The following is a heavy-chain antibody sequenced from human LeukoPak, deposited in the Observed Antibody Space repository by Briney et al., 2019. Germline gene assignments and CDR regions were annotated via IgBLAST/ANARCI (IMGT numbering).Heavy chain of an antibody. Sequence: SVKVSCKASGGTFSSYAISWVRQAPGQGLEWMGGIIPIFGTANYAQKFQGRVTITAAESTSTAYMELSSLRSEDTAVYYCARGIVVVPVYYYMDVWGKGTTVTVSS. CDR2: IIPIFGTA. D-gene: IGHD2-2*01. J-gene: IGHJ6*03. V-gene: IGHV1-69*13. CDR3: ARGIVVVPVYYYMDV. CDR1: GGTFSSYA.